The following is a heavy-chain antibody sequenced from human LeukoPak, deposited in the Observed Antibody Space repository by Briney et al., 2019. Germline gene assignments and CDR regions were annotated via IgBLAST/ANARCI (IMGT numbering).Heavy chain of an antibody. CDR1: GFTFSSYW. CDR2: IKQDGSEK. J-gene: IGHJ4*02. Sequence: PGGSLRLSCAASGFTFSSYWVSWVRQAPGKGLEWVANIKQDGSEKYYVDSVKGRFTIFRDNAKNSLYLQMNSLRAEDTAVYYCARDLRAPLYYYGSGSSFDYWGQGTLVAVSS. CDR3: ARDLRAPLYYYGSGSSFDY. V-gene: IGHV3-7*04. D-gene: IGHD3-10*01.